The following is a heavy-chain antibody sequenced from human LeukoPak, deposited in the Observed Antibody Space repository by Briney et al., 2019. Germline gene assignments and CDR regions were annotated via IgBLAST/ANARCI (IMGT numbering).Heavy chain of an antibody. CDR1: GFSFENYN. D-gene: IGHD1-26*01. Sequence: PGGSLRLSCAASGFSFENYNMNWVRQAPGKGLEWVAYINVITGYIYYADSLKGRFTISRDNAKKSLFLEMNSLRVEDTAVYYCARDRSGSSSVDDAFDIWGQGIMVTVSS. CDR3: ARDRSGSSSVDDAFDI. J-gene: IGHJ3*02. CDR2: INVITGYI. V-gene: IGHV3-21*01.